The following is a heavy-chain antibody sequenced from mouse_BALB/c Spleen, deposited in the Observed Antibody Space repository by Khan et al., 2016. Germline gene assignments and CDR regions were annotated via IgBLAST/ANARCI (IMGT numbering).Heavy chain of an antibody. CDR3: ARRGYGYDAAWFAY. CDR1: GFSITSDYA. D-gene: IGHD2-2*01. Sequence: EVQLQESGPGLVKPSQSLSLTCTVTGFSITSDYAWNWIRQFPGNKLEWMGYISFSGSTSYNPSLKSRISITRDTSKNQFFLQLNSVTAEDTATYYCARRGYGYDAAWFAYWGQGTLVTVSA. V-gene: IGHV3-2*02. CDR2: ISFSGST. J-gene: IGHJ3*01.